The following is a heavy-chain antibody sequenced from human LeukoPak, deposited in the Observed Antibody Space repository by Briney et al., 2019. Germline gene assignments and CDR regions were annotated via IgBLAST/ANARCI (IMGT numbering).Heavy chain of an antibody. CDR1: GGTFPTYI. D-gene: IGHD4-23*01. CDR3: ARPTYGGNPIDDAFDI. V-gene: IGHV1-69*02. CDR2: IIPIHGIV. Sequence: RASVKVSCKASGGTFPTYIINWVRQAPGQGLEWMGRIIPIHGIVNYAQKFQGRVTITADKSTSTAYMELSSLRSDDTAVYYCARPTYGGNPIDDAFDIWGQGTMVTVSS. J-gene: IGHJ3*02.